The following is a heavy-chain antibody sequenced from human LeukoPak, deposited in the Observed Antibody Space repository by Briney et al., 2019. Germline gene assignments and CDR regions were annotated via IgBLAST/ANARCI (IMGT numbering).Heavy chain of an antibody. CDR3: ARDMGRGYSGYVFDY. Sequence: GGSLRLSCAASGFTFSSYSMNWVRQAPGRGLEWVSSISSSSNYIYYADSLKGRFTISRANAKNSLYLQMNSLRAEDTAVYYCARDMGRGYSGYVFDYWGQGTLVTVSS. CDR1: GFTFSSYS. D-gene: IGHD5-12*01. J-gene: IGHJ4*02. CDR2: ISSSSNYI. V-gene: IGHV3-21*01.